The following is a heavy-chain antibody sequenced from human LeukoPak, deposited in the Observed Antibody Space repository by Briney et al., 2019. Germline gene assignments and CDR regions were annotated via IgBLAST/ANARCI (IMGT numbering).Heavy chain of an antibody. V-gene: IGHV1-18*01. CDR1: GYTFTSYG. CDR3: ARGVVGATTTLPHFDY. J-gene: IGHJ4*02. Sequence: ASVKVSCKASGYTFTSYGISWVRQAPGQGLEWMGWISAYNGNTNYAQKLQGRVTMTTDTSTSTAYMELRSLRSDDTAVYYCARGVVGATTTLPHFDYWGQGTLVTVSS. CDR2: ISAYNGNT. D-gene: IGHD1-26*01.